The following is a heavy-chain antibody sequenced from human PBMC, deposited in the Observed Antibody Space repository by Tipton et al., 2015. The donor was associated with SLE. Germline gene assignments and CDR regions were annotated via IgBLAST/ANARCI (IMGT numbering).Heavy chain of an antibody. CDR2: ISWNSGSI. V-gene: IGHV3-9*01. J-gene: IGHJ4*02. CDR1: GFTFDDYA. D-gene: IGHD1-26*01. CDR3: ATSYSIKAPFDY. Sequence: SLRLSCAASGFTFDDYAMHWVRQAPGKGLEWVSGISWNSGSIGYADSVKGRFTISRDNAKNSLYLQMNSLRAEDTALYYCATSYSIKAPFDYWGQGTLVTVSS.